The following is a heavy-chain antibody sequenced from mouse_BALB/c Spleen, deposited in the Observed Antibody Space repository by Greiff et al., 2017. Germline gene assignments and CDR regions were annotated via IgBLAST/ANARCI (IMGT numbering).Heavy chain of an antibody. V-gene: IGHV8-12*01. D-gene: IGHD2-1*01. CDR3: ARSYGNYEGFAY. CDR2: IYWDDDK. J-gene: IGHJ3*01. Sequence: QVTLKESGPGILQPSQTLSLTCSFSGFSLSTSGMGVSWIRQPSGKGLEWLAHIYWDDDKRYNPSLKSRLTISKDTSRNQVFLKITSVDTADTATYYCARSYGNYEGFAYWGQGTLVTVSA. CDR1: GFSLSTSGMG.